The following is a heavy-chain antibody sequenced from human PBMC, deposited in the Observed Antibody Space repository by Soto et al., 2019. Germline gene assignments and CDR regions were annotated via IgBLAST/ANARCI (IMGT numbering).Heavy chain of an antibody. CDR2: IYYSGST. V-gene: IGHV4-61*08. Sequence: SETLSLTCTVSGGSFSSGGYYWSWIRQPPGKGLEWIGYIYYSGSTNYNPSLKSRVTISVDTSKNQFSLKLSSVTAADTAVYYCARDLWFGEFNYYYGMDVWGQGTTVTVSS. CDR3: ARDLWFGEFNYYYGMDV. D-gene: IGHD3-10*01. J-gene: IGHJ6*02. CDR1: GGSFSSGGYY.